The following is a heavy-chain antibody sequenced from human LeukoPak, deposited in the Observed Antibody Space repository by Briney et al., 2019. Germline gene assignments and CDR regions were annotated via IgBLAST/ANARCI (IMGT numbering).Heavy chain of an antibody. J-gene: IGHJ4*02. V-gene: IGHV1-2*02. D-gene: IGHD6-13*01. CDR3: ARAAQQYSSSWYYFDY. CDR1: GYTFTGYY. CDR2: INPNSGGT. Sequence: ASVKVSCKASGYTFTGYYMHWVRQAPGQGLEWMGWINPNSGGTNYAQKFQGRVTMTRDTSISTAYMELSRLRSDDTAVYYCARAAQQYSSSWYYFDYWGQGTLVTVSS.